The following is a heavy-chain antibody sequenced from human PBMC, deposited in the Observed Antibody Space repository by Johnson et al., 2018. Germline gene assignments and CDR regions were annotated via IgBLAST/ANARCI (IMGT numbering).Heavy chain of an antibody. CDR2: ISWNSGSI. J-gene: IGHJ6*02. CDR3: AKEPGTDYYYYGMDV. Sequence: EVQLVESGGGLVQPGRSLRLSCAASGFTFDDYAMHWVRQAPGKGLEWVSGISWNSGSIGYAASVQGLFTISRDNPKNSLYPQMNRLRADAPAWYYCAKEPGTDYYYYGMDVWGQGTTGTVSS. CDR1: GFTFDDYA. V-gene: IGHV3-9*01. D-gene: IGHD6-13*01.